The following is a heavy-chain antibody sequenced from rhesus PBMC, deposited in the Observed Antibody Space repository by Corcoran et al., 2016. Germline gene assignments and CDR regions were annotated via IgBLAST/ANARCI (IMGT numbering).Heavy chain of an antibody. Sequence: QVQLQESVPGLVKPSETLSLTCAVSGYSLSSTYWSWIRQPPGKGLEWIGYIYGSRGSTYYNPSLKSRVTISKDASENQFSLKLSSVTAADTAVYYCVRLHSYSYRDYWGQGVLVTVSS. CDR2: IYGSRGST. CDR1: GYSLSSTY. CDR3: VRLHSYSYRDY. J-gene: IGHJ4*01. V-gene: IGHV4S7*01. D-gene: IGHD5-12*01.